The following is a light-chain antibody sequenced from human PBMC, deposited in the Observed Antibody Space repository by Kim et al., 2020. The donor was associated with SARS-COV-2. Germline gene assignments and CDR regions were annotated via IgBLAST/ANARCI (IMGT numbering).Light chain of an antibody. CDR3: QSYNGDNVI. Sequence: TLTVACSSSSASSDDSKRKWYQQRPGGDPTTVIYEEDQRPSGVSDRFSGSIDNSSNSASLTISGLRTEDEADYYWQSYNGDNVIFGGGTQLTVL. CDR2: EED. J-gene: IGLJ2*01. CDR1: SASSDDSK. V-gene: IGLV6-57*02.